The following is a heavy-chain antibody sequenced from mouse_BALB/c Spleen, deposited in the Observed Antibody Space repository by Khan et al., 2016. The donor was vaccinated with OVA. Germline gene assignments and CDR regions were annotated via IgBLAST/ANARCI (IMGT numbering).Heavy chain of an antibody. J-gene: IGHJ2*01. D-gene: IGHD1-1*01. Sequence: VRLQQSGPELVKPGASVKISCKASGYSFTGYFMNWVMQSHGKSLEWIGRINPHIGETLYNQKFKGKATLTVDESSRSVPMEFRSLATKDSAVYYCARKNGSDFDYWSQETTLTVS. CDR2: INPHIGET. V-gene: IGHV1-20*02. CDR3: ARKNGSDFDY. CDR1: GYSFTGYF.